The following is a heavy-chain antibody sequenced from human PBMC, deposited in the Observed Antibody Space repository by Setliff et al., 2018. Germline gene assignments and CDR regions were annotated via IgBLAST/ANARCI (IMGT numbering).Heavy chain of an antibody. J-gene: IGHJ5*02. CDR3: ARGRYWFAPNWFDP. CDR1: VGSISSGGYY. Sequence: SETLSLTCIFSVGSISSGGYYWSWIRQHPGKGLEWIGYIYYSGSTYYNPSLKSRVTISVDTSKNQFSLKLSSVTAADTAVYYCARGRYWFAPNWFDPWGQGTLVTVLL. V-gene: IGHV4-31*03. D-gene: IGHD2-21*01. CDR2: IYYSGST.